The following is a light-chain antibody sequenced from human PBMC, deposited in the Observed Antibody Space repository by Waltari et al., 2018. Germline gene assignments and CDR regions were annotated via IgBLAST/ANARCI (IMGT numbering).Light chain of an antibody. Sequence: DIVMTQSPDSLAVSLGERATINCKSSQSLLHSSNNKNYLAWYQQKPGQPPELLFYWASTRESGVPDRFSGRGSGTDFTLTISSLQAEDVAVFYCQQYYSPPWTFGQGTKVEIK. J-gene: IGKJ1*01. V-gene: IGKV4-1*01. CDR3: QQYYSPPWT. CDR2: WAS. CDR1: QSLLHSSNNKNY.